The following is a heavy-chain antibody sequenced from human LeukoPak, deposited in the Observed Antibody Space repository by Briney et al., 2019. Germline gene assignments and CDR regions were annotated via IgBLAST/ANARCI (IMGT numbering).Heavy chain of an antibody. V-gene: IGHV4-4*07. CDR1: GGSISSFY. D-gene: IGHD2-21*02. Sequence: WETLSLTCTVSGGSISSFYWSWIRQPAGKGLEWIGRLYTTGNTNYNPSLQSRVTLSVDTSKNQFSLKLTSVTATDTAVYYCARTYPDCDYWGQGTLVTVSS. CDR2: LYTTGNT. J-gene: IGHJ4*02. CDR3: ARTYPDCDY.